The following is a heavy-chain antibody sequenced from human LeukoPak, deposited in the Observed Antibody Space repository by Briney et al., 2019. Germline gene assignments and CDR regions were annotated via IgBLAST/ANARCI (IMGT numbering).Heavy chain of an antibody. CDR3: ATLVRDYYGSGSYYQRAYYYYYYMDV. CDR1: GFTFSSYE. Sequence: GGSLRLSCAASGFTFSSYEMNWVRQAPGKRLEWVSYISSSGSTIYYADSVKGRFTISRDNAKNSLYLQMTSLRAEDTAVYYCATLVRDYYGSGSYYQRAYYYYYYMDVWGKGTTVTISS. V-gene: IGHV3-48*03. CDR2: ISSSGSTI. J-gene: IGHJ6*03. D-gene: IGHD3-10*01.